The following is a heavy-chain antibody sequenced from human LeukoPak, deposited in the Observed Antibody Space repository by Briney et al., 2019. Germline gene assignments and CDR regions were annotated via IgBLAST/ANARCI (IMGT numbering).Heavy chain of an antibody. D-gene: IGHD3-16*01. CDR3: ARNLGEGALDY. Sequence: GGSLRLSCAASGFTFSSYAMHWVRQAPGKGPEWVAVISYDGRNKYYADSVKGRFTISRDNSKNTLYLQMNSLRAEDTAVYYCARNLGEGALDYWGQGTLVTVSS. CDR1: GFTFSSYA. J-gene: IGHJ4*02. V-gene: IGHV3-30*04. CDR2: ISYDGRNK.